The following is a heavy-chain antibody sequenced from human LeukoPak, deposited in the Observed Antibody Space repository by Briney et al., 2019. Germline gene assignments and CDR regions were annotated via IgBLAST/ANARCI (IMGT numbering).Heavy chain of an antibody. CDR1: GGTFSSYA. D-gene: IGHD6-13*01. CDR2: IIPIFGTA. CDR3: ARSSIIAAAGPYYFDY. Sequence: GASVKVSCKASGGTFSSYAISWVGQAPGQGLEWMGGIIPIFGTANYAQKFQGRVTITADKSTSTAYMELSSLRSEDTAVYYCARSSIIAAAGPYYFDYWGQGTLVTVSS. V-gene: IGHV1-69*06. J-gene: IGHJ4*02.